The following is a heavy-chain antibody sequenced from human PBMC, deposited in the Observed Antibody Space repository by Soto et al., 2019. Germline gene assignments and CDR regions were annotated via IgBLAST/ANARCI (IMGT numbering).Heavy chain of an antibody. V-gene: IGHV1-69*12. Sequence: QVQLVQSGAEVKKPGSSVKVSCKASGGTFSSDSFSWVRQADGQGLEWMGGIIPMFDTPIYAQKFQDRVTITADESTGTAYMQLSSLRSGDTAVYYCARSGGLDRDFNYWGQGSLVTVSS. CDR2: IIPMFDTP. D-gene: IGHD2-15*01. CDR1: GGTFSSDS. J-gene: IGHJ4*02. CDR3: ARSGGLDRDFNY.